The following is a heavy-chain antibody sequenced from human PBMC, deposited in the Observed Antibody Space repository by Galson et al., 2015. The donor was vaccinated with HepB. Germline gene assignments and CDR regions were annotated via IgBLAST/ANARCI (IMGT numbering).Heavy chain of an antibody. V-gene: IGHV3-21*01. CDR1: GFTFSSYS. J-gene: IGHJ6*02. Sequence: SLRLSCAASGFTFSSYSMNWVRQAPGKGLEWVSSISSSSSYIYYADSVKGRFTISRDNAKNSLYLQMNSLRAEDTAVYYCARVWILWFGELATYYYYGMDVWGQGTTVTVSS. D-gene: IGHD3-10*01. CDR3: ARVWILWFGELATYYYYGMDV. CDR2: ISSSSSYI.